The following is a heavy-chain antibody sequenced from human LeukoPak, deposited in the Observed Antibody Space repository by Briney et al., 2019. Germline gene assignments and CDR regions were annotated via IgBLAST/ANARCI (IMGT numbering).Heavy chain of an antibody. V-gene: IGHV3-23*01. CDR3: AKAPYYYDSSGFPEYYFDY. Sequence: GGSLRLSCAASGFTFSSYGMSWVRQAPGKGLEWVSAISGSGGSTYYADSVKGRFTISRDNSKNTLYLQMNSLRAEDTVVYYCAKAPYYYDSSGFPEYYFDYWGQGTLVTVSS. D-gene: IGHD3-22*01. J-gene: IGHJ4*02. CDR2: ISGSGGST. CDR1: GFTFSSYG.